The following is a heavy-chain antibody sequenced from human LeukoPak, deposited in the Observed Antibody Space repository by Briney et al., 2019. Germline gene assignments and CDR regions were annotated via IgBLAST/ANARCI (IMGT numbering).Heavy chain of an antibody. CDR2: ISGSSSYM. CDR1: GFTFSSFS. CDR3: VRFLRATLGKY. V-gene: IGHV3-21*06. D-gene: IGHD1-26*01. J-gene: IGHJ4*02. Sequence: PGGSLRLSCAASGFTFSSFSMNWVRQTPGKGLEWVSSISGSSSYMSYADSVKGRFTISRDNAKNSLYLQMNSLRAEDTAVYYCVRFLRATLGKYWGQGILVTVSS.